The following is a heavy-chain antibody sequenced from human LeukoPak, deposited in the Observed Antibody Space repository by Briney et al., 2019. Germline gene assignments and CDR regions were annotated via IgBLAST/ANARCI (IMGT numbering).Heavy chain of an antibody. D-gene: IGHD7-27*01. Sequence: SETLSLTCTVSGGSVSSGSYYWSWIRQPPGKGLEWIGYIYYSGSTNYNPSLKSRVTISVDTSKNQFSLKLGSVTAADTAVYYCARGSNWGGFDYWGQGTLVTVSS. CDR1: GGSVSSGSYY. CDR2: IYYSGST. CDR3: ARGSNWGGFDY. V-gene: IGHV4-61*01. J-gene: IGHJ4*02.